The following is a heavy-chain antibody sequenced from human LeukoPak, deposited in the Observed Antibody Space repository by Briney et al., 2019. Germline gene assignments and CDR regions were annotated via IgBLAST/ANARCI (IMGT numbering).Heavy chain of an antibody. CDR2: FYSSGST. J-gene: IGHJ4*02. Sequence: SETLSLTCTVSGDSISSSSWSWIRQPPGKGLEWIGYFYSSGSTNYNPSLKSRVTISVDTSKNQFSLKLSSVTAADTAVYYCARRHERDARLDYWGQGTLVTVSS. CDR1: GDSISSSS. V-gene: IGHV4-59*08. CDR3: ARRHERDARLDY.